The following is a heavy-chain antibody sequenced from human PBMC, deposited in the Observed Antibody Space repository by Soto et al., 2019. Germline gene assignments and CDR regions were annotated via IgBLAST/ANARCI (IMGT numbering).Heavy chain of an antibody. CDR3: ATLAGSGSYRDLYFDN. Sequence: GESLKISCKGSGYNFASHWIGWVRQMPGKGLEWMGIIFPCDSYTTYSPSFQGQVTVSADQSISTVYLQWSGLKASDTAMYYCATLAGSGSYRDLYFDNWGQGTPVTVSS. CDR1: GYNFASHW. J-gene: IGHJ4*02. V-gene: IGHV5-51*01. D-gene: IGHD1-26*01. CDR2: IFPCDSYT.